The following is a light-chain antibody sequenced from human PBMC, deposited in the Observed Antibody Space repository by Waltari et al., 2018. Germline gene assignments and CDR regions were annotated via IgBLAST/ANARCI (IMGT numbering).Light chain of an antibody. Sequence: QSALTQPASVSGSPGQSITIPCTGTRSDVWSYNLVSWYQEHPGKAPKLMIYEDSKRPSGVSNRFSGSKSGNTASLTISGLQAEDEADYYCCSYAGSFTLVFGGGTKLTVL. CDR1: RSDVWSYNL. CDR3: CSYAGSFTLV. V-gene: IGLV2-23*01. CDR2: EDS. J-gene: IGLJ2*01.